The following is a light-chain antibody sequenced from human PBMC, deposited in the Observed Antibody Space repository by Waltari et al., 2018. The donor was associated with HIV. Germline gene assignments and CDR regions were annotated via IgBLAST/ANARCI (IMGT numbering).Light chain of an antibody. CDR2: ANI. J-gene: IGLJ2*01. Sequence: QSVLTQPPSVSGAPGQRVTISCTGSSSHIGAGYDVHWYQQLPGTAPKPLIYANINRPSGVPDRFSGSKSGSSASLAITGLQAEDEAHYYCQSFDSSLTTSGVIFGGGTKLTVL. V-gene: IGLV1-40*01. CDR1: SSHIGAGYD. CDR3: QSFDSSLTTSGVI.